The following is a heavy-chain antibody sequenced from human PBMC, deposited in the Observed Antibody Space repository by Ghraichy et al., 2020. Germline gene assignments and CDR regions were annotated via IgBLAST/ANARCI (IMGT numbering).Heavy chain of an antibody. CDR1: GYTLTELS. V-gene: IGHV1-24*01. J-gene: IGHJ3*02. CDR3: ATAAVATIVSSDAFDI. D-gene: IGHD5-12*01. CDR2: FDPEDGET. Sequence: ASVKVSCKVSGYTLTELSMHWVRQAPGKGLEWMGGFDPEDGETIYAQKFQGRVTMTEDTSTDTAYMELSSLRSEDTAVYYCATAAVATIVSSDAFDIWGQGTMVTVSS.